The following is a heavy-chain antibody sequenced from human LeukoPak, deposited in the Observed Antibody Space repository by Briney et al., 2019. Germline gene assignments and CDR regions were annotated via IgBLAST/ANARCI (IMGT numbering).Heavy chain of an antibody. J-gene: IGHJ4*02. V-gene: IGHV1-18*01. CDR1: GYTFTSYG. D-gene: IGHD2-2*01. CDR3: ARVDVVVVPAPTGY. CDR2: ISAYNGNT. Sequence: GASVKVSCKASGYTFTSYGISWVRQAPGQGLEWMGWISAYNGNTNYAQKLQGRVTMTTDTSTSTAYTELRSLRSDDTAVYYCARVDVVVVPAPTGYWGQGTLVTVSS.